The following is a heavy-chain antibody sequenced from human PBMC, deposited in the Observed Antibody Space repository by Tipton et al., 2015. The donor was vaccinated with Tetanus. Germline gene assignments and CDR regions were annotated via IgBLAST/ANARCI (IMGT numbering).Heavy chain of an antibody. CDR1: GFTFSIYA. J-gene: IGHJ5*02. Sequence: SLRLSCAASGFTFSIYAMSWVRQAPGKGLEWVSTITGNGGTTYYADSVRGRFPISRDNAKNSLYLQMNSLRVDDTAVYYCVRYNYDEGWFDPWGQGTLVTVSS. V-gene: IGHV3-23*01. CDR3: VRYNYDEGWFDP. D-gene: IGHD5-24*01. CDR2: ITGNGGTT.